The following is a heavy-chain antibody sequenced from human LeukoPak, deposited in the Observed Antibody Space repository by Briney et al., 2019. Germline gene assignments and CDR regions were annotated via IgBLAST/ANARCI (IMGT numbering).Heavy chain of an antibody. V-gene: IGHV3-30*18. CDR2: ISYDGSNK. CDR1: GFTFSSYG. J-gene: IGHJ4*02. Sequence: GGSLRLSCAASGFTFSSYGMHWVRQAPGKGLEWVAVISYDGSNKYYADSVKGRFTISRDNSKNTLYLQMNSLRAKDTAVYYCAKNLPPAAADYWGQGTLVTVSS. D-gene: IGHD6-13*01. CDR3: AKNLPPAAADY.